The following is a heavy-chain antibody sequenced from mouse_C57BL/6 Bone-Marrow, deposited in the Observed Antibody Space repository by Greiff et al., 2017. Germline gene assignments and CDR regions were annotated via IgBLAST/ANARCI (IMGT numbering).Heavy chain of an antibody. CDR2: IYPGDGDT. D-gene: IGHD1-1*01. CDR3: ARYPLFITTAEGYFDY. Sequence: VQLQQSGPELVKPGASVKISCKASGYAFSSSWMNWVKQRPGKGLEWIGRIYPGDGDTNYNGKFKGKATLTADKSSSTAYMQLSSLTSEDSAVYFWARYPLFITTAEGYFDYWGQGTTLTVSS. J-gene: IGHJ2*01. CDR1: GYAFSSSW. V-gene: IGHV1-82*01.